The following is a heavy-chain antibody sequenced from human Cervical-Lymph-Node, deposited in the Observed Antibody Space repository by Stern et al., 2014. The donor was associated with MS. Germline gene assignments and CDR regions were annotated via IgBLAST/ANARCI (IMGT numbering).Heavy chain of an antibody. Sequence: SGPTLVKPTQTLTLTCSFSGFSLSTSGVAVGWIRQPPGKALEGLSTLYWDDDKRYSPSLKSRLTITKDTSKNQVVLTMANMDPVDTATYYCAQRPMVRGITLYYFDYWGQGTLVTVSS. CDR2: LYWDDDK. V-gene: IGHV2-5*02. J-gene: IGHJ4*02. D-gene: IGHD3-10*01. CDR3: AQRPMVRGITLYYFDY. CDR1: GFSLSTSGVA.